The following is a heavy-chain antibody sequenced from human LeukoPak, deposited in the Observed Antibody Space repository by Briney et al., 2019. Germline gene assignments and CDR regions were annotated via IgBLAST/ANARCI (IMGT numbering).Heavy chain of an antibody. J-gene: IGHJ5*02. Sequence: SVKVSCKASGGTFSSYAISWVRQAPGQGLECMGGIIPIFGTTNYAQKFQGRVTITADKSTSTAYMELSSLRSEDTAVYYCASKLIVGATTAWFDPWGQGTLVTVSS. CDR2: IIPIFGTT. CDR3: ASKLIVGATTAWFDP. V-gene: IGHV1-69*06. CDR1: GGTFSSYA. D-gene: IGHD1-26*01.